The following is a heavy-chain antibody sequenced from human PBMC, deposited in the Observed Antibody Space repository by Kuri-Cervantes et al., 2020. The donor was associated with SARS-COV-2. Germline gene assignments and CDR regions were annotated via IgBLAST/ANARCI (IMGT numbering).Heavy chain of an antibody. Sequence: GSLRLSCTVSYASMTSFYWSWIRQSPGRGLEWIGYIYHTGKSNYSPSFESRVSMSMAASESRFYLTLTSVTAADTAIYYCASGNDFSLDYWGQGTLVTVSS. CDR1: YASMTSFY. D-gene: IGHD1-1*01. V-gene: IGHV4-59*01. J-gene: IGHJ4*02. CDR3: ASGNDFSLDY. CDR2: IYHTGKS.